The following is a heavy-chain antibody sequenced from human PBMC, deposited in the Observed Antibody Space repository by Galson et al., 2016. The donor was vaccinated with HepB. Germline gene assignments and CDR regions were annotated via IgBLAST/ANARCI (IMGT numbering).Heavy chain of an antibody. J-gene: IGHJ6*02. CDR2: ISVYSGNT. CDR1: GYTFTAYG. Sequence: SCKASGYTFTAYGISWVRQAPGQGLEWMGWISVYSGNTSYALKLQGRVTMSADTSTNTAYMELGSLRSDDTAVYYCARDQVQVGPHFPLRKYYGMDVWGQGTTVTVFS. D-gene: IGHD1-26*01. CDR3: ARDQVQVGPHFPLRKYYGMDV. V-gene: IGHV1-18*01.